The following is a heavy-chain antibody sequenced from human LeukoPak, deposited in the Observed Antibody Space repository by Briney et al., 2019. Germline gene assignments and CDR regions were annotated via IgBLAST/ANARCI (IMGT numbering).Heavy chain of an antibody. J-gene: IGHJ4*02. Sequence: GGSLRLSCAASGFTFSTYAMSWVRQAPGKGLEWVSAISGSGGNTYYADSVKGRFTISRDNSKNTLFLQMNSLRADDTAVYYCARNKPTSALGQPRDYWGQGTLVTVSS. CDR3: ARNKPTSALGQPRDY. D-gene: IGHD2/OR15-2a*01. V-gene: IGHV3-23*01. CDR1: GFTFSTYA. CDR2: ISGSGGNT.